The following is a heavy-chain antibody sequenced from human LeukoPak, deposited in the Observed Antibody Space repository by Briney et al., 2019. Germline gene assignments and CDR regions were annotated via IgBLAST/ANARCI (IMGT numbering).Heavy chain of an antibody. CDR3: ARDSRGYSGYDENWYFDL. CDR2: IGTAGDT. D-gene: IGHD5-12*01. J-gene: IGHJ2*01. V-gene: IGHV3-13*01. CDR1: GFTFSSYD. Sequence: GGSLRLSCAASGFTFSSYDMHWVRQATGKGLEWVSAIGTAGDTYYPGSVKGRFTISRENAKNSLYLQMNSLRAGDTAVYYCARDSRGYSGYDENWYFDLWGRGTLVTVSS.